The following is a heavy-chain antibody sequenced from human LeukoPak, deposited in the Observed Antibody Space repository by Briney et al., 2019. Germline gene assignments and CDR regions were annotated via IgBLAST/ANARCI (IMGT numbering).Heavy chain of an antibody. V-gene: IGHV3-7*03. CDR2: IKQDGSEK. CDR3: AKDMTYYYDSSGYIVY. CDR1: GFTFSSYW. J-gene: IGHJ4*02. Sequence: GGSLRLSCAASGFTFSSYWMSWVRQAPGKGLEWVANIKQDGSEKYYVDSVKGRFTISRDNAKNSLYLQMNSLRAEDTALYHCAKDMTYYYDSSGYIVYWGQGTLVTVSS. D-gene: IGHD3-22*01.